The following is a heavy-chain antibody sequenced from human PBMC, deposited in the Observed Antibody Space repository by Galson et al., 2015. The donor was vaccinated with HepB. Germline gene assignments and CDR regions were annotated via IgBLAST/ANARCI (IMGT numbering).Heavy chain of an antibody. V-gene: IGHV3-53*01. CDR1: GFTVSSNY. D-gene: IGHD3-22*01. Sequence: SLRLSCAASGFTVSSNYMSWVRQAPGKGLEWVSVIYSGGSTYYADSVKGRFTISRDNSKNTLYLQMNSLRAEDTAVYYCASRTYYYDSSARLTEFNAWGQGTLVTVSS. CDR2: IYSGGST. J-gene: IGHJ5*02. CDR3: ASRTYYYDSSARLTEFNA.